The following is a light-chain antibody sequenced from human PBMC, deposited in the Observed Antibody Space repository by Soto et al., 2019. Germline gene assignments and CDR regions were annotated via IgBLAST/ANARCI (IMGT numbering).Light chain of an antibody. CDR1: QSVSSNY. V-gene: IGKV3-20*01. CDR3: QQYDSSPWT. CDR2: GAS. Sequence: EVVLTQSPGTLSLSAGERATLSCRASQSVSSNYLAWYQHKPGQSPRLLIYGASNRASGISDRFSGSGSGTDFTLTIYRLEPEDFAVYYCQQYDSSPWTFGQGTKV. J-gene: IGKJ1*01.